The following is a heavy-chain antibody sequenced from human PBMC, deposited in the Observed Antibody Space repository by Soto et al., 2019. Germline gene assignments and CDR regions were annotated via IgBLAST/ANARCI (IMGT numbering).Heavy chain of an antibody. CDR2: IFYSGST. Sequence: QVQLQESGPGLVRPSETLSLTCTVSGGSVNSYYWSWIRQTPGKGQEWIGYIFYSGSTNSNPSLKGRASMSVDMSKNQFSLRLRSLTAADTAVYYCARVFPTYCGGDCAYFDSWGQGILVTVSS. V-gene: IGHV4-59*02. CDR1: GGSVNSYY. J-gene: IGHJ4*02. D-gene: IGHD2-21*02. CDR3: ARVFPTYCGGDCAYFDS.